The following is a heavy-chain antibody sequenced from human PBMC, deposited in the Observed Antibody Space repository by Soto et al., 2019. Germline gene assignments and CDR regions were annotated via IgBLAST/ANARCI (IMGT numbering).Heavy chain of an antibody. D-gene: IGHD3-10*01. Sequence: PGGSLRLSCAASGFTFSSYGMHWVRQAPGKGLEWVAVIWYDGSNKYYADSVKGRFTISRDNSKNTLYLQMNSLRAEDTAVYYCARGGAITVDRAGWFDPWGQGTLVTVSS. V-gene: IGHV3-33*01. CDR1: GFTFSSYG. CDR3: ARGGAITVDRAGWFDP. J-gene: IGHJ5*02. CDR2: IWYDGSNK.